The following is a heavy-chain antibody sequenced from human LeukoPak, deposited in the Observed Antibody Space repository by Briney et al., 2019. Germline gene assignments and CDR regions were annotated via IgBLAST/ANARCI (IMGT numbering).Heavy chain of an antibody. D-gene: IGHD6-13*01. J-gene: IGHJ4*02. Sequence: PGGSLRLSCAASGFTVSSNYMSWVRQAPGKGLEWVSVIYSGGSTYYADSVKGRLTISRDNSKNTLYLQMNSLRAEDTAVYYCARGYSSSWVFDYWGQGTLVTVSS. CDR3: ARGYSSSWVFDY. CDR2: IYSGGST. V-gene: IGHV3-53*01. CDR1: GFTVSSNY.